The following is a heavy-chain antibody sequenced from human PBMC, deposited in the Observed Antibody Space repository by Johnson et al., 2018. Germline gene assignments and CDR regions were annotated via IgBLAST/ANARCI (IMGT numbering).Heavy chain of an antibody. D-gene: IGHD7-27*01. CDR3: APGDSHAFDS. J-gene: IGHJ3*02. Sequence: VQLQESGGGLVQPGGSLRLSCAASGFTLSSYWMNWVRQAPGTGLVWVSRISSAGSSTSYADSVKGRFTISGDNAKNTLYIKMNSLRVEDTAVYYCAPGDSHAFDSWGQGTM. V-gene: IGHV3-74*01. CDR1: GFTLSSYW. CDR2: ISSAGSST.